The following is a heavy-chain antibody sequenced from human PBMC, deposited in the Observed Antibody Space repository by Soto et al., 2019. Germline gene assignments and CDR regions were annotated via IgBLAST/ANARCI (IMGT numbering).Heavy chain of an antibody. CDR3: TTEDMVRGVGDAFDI. D-gene: IGHD3-10*01. V-gene: IGHV3-15*01. Sequence: GGSLRLSCAASGFTFSNAWMSWVRQAPGKGLEWVGRIKSKTDGGTTDYAAPVKGRFTISRDDSKNTLYLQMNSLKTEDTAVYYCTTEDMVRGVGDAFDIWGPGTMVTVSS. CDR1: GFTFSNAW. J-gene: IGHJ3*02. CDR2: IKSKTDGGTT.